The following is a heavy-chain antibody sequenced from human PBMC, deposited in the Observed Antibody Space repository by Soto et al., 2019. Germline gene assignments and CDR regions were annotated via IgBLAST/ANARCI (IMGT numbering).Heavy chain of an antibody. CDR2: IWYDGSNK. CDR1: GFTFSSYG. D-gene: IGHD4-17*01. CDR3: ARDRPTHDYGGYVLDY. J-gene: IGHJ4*02. V-gene: IGHV3-33*01. Sequence: QVQLVESGGGVVQPGRSLRLSCAASGFTFSSYGMHWVRQAPGKGLEWVAVIWYDGSNKYYADSVKGRFTISRDNSKNTLYLQMNSLKAEDTAVYYCARDRPTHDYGGYVLDYWGQGTLVTVSS.